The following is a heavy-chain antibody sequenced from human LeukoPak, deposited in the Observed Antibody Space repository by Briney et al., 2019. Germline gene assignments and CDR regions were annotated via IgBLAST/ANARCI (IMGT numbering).Heavy chain of an antibody. D-gene: IGHD6-13*01. CDR2: IIPILGIA. CDR3: ARGDIAAAVLNRFDP. J-gene: IGHJ5*02. Sequence: ASVKVSCKASGGTFSSYTISWVRQAPGQGLEWMGRIIPILGIANYAQKFQGRVTITADKSTSTAYMELSSLRSEDTAVYYCARGDIAAAVLNRFDPWGQGTLVTVSS. CDR1: GGTFSSYT. V-gene: IGHV1-69*02.